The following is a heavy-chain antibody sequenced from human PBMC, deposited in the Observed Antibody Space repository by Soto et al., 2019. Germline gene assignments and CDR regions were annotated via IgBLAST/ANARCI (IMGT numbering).Heavy chain of an antibody. CDR3: TRGEALGYYDSSGYYYY. Sequence: GGSLRLSCTASGFTFGDYAMSWVRQAPGKGLEWVGFIRSKAYGGTTEYAASVKGRFTISRDDSKSIAYLQMNSLKTEDTAVYYCTRGEALGYYDSSGYYYYWGQGTLVTVSS. J-gene: IGHJ4*02. V-gene: IGHV3-49*04. CDR1: GFTFGDYA. D-gene: IGHD3-22*01. CDR2: IRSKAYGGTT.